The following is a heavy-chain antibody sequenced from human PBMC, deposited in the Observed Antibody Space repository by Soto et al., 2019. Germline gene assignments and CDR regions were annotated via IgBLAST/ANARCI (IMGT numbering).Heavy chain of an antibody. CDR2: INPASGHT. CDR1: GYTFTTYA. Sequence: ASAKVSCKASGYTFTTYALHWVRQAPGQRPEWMGWINPASGHTKYSKRFQDRVTITRDTSPSTGYMELSSLRSEDTAVYYCGRSVVGATGEILYNAMDVWGQGTTVTVSS. J-gene: IGHJ6*01. CDR3: GRSVVGATGEILYNAMDV. D-gene: IGHD1-26*01. V-gene: IGHV1-3*01.